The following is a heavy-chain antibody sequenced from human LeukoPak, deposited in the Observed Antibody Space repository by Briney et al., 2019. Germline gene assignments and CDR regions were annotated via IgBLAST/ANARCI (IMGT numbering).Heavy chain of an antibody. J-gene: IGHJ4*02. D-gene: IGHD5-12*01. CDR1: GCTFTGYY. Sequence: ASVKVSCKASGCTFTGYYMHWVRQAPGQGLEWMGWINPNSGGTNYAQKFQGRVTMTRDTSISTAYMELSRLRSDDTAVYYCARSHADIVATAHFDYWGQGTLVTVSS. CDR3: ARSHADIVATAHFDY. V-gene: IGHV1-2*02. CDR2: INPNSGGT.